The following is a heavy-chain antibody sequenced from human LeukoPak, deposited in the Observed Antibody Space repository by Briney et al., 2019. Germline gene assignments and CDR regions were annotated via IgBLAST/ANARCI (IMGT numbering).Heavy chain of an antibody. CDR3: ARDFNSGGYDSGSDYFDY. J-gene: IGHJ4*02. Sequence: GGSLRLSCAASGFTFSSYSMNWVRQAPGKGLEWVSSISSSSYIKYADTVKGRFTISRDNTKNSLYLRMNSLRAEDTAVYYCARDFNSGGYDSGSDYFDYWGQGTLVTVSS. CDR1: GFTFSSYS. V-gene: IGHV3-21*01. D-gene: IGHD5-12*01. CDR2: ISSSSYI.